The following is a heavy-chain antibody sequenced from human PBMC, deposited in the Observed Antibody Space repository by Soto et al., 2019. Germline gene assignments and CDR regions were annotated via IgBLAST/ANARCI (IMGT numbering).Heavy chain of an antibody. Sequence: ASVKVSCKTSGYTFTGYYIHWVRQAPGQGLEWMGWINPNSGGTNYAQKFQGRVTMTRDTSISTAYMEVRSLRSDDTAVYFCARGYFDYWGQGTLVPVSS. CDR2: INPNSGGT. CDR3: ARGYFDY. CDR1: GYTFTGYY. J-gene: IGHJ4*02. V-gene: IGHV1-2*02.